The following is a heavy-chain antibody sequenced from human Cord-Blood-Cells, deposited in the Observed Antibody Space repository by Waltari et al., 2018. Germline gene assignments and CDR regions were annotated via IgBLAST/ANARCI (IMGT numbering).Heavy chain of an antibody. D-gene: IGHD3-3*01. V-gene: IGHV4-34*01. CDR3: ARGPTIFGVVIMGFDY. J-gene: IGHJ4*02. Sequence: QVQLQQWGAGLLKPSETLSLPCAVYGGYFSGYYWSWIRQRPGKGLEWIGEINHSGSTNYNPSLKSRVTISVDTSKNQFSLKLSSVTAADTAVYYCARGPTIFGVVIMGFDYWGQGTLVTVSS. CDR2: INHSGST. CDR1: GGYFSGYY.